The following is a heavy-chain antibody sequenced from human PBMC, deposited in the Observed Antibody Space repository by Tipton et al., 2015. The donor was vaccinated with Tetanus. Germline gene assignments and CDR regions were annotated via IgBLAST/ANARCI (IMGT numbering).Heavy chain of an antibody. D-gene: IGHD4-17*01. CDR3: ARDRDGDYAAFDY. J-gene: IGHJ4*02. CDR2: ISWNSGSI. Sequence: RSLRLSCAASGFTFDDYAMHWVRQAPGKGLEWVSGISWNSGSIGYADSVKGRVTISRDNAKDTLYLQMNSLRAEDTAVYYCARDRDGDYAAFDYWGQGTLVTVSS. CDR1: GFTFDDYA. V-gene: IGHV3-9*01.